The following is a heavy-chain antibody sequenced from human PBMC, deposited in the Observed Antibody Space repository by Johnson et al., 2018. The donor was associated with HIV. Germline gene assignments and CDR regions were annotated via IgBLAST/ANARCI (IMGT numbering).Heavy chain of an antibody. CDR2: IWYDGSNE. J-gene: IGHJ3*02. CDR1: GFTFSKYG. Sequence: QVQLVEYGGGLVKPGGSLRLSCAASGFTFSKYGVHWVRQAPGKGLEWVAVIWYDGSNEYYADSVKGRFTISRDNSKNTLYLQMNSLRVEDTAVYYCAKSPGKDHGGKSGAFDIWGQGTMVTVSS. D-gene: IGHD4-23*01. CDR3: AKSPGKDHGGKSGAFDI. V-gene: IGHV3-33*06.